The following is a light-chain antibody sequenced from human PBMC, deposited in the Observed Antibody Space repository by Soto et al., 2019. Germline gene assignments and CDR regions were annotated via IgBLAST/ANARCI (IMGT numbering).Light chain of an antibody. Sequence: EIVLTHFPGTLSLSPGERATLSCRASQSVSNNYLAWYQQKPGQAPRLVIFGASNRATGIPDRFSASGSGTEFTLTISRLEPEDVAVYYCQQYATSPLTVGQGTKVDIK. J-gene: IGKJ1*01. CDR3: QQYATSPLT. CDR1: QSVSNNY. CDR2: GAS. V-gene: IGKV3-20*01.